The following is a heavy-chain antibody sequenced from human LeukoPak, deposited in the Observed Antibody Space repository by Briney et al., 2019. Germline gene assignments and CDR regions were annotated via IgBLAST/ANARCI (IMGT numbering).Heavy chain of an antibody. V-gene: IGHV4-39*07. Sequence: PSETLSLTCTVSGGSISSSSYYWGWIRQPPGKGLEWIGSIYYSGRTYYNPSLKRRATISVDTSKNQFSLKLCSVTAADTAVYYCARALRYYDSSGYYYGDHNWFDPWGQGTLVTVSS. CDR1: GGSISSSSYY. CDR2: IYYSGRT. D-gene: IGHD3-22*01. J-gene: IGHJ5*02. CDR3: ARALRYYDSSGYYYGDHNWFDP.